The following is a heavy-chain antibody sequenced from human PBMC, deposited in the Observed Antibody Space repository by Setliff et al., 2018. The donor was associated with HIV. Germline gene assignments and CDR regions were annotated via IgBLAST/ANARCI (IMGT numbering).Heavy chain of an antibody. J-gene: IGHJ2*01. Sequence: PSETLSLTCTVSGGSINNYYWSWIRQPPGKGLEWIGYIYFNGNTNFNSSLESRLTMSVDSSKNQFSLKLSSVTAADTAVYYCVREVGYFDFWGRGTLVTVSS. CDR1: GGSINNYY. CDR3: VREVGYFDF. V-gene: IGHV4-59*01. CDR2: IYFNGNT. D-gene: IGHD1-26*01.